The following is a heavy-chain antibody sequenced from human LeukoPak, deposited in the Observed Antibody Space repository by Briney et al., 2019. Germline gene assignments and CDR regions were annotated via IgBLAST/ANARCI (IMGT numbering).Heavy chain of an antibody. D-gene: IGHD1-26*01. Sequence: PSETLSLTCTVSGGSISSYYWSWIRQPPGKGLEWIGYIYYSGSTNYNPSLKSRVTISVDTSKNQFSLKLSSVTAADTAAYYCARGGTVRNGMDVWGQGTTVTVSS. CDR2: IYYSGST. CDR1: GGSISSYY. CDR3: ARGGTVRNGMDV. V-gene: IGHV4-59*01. J-gene: IGHJ6*02.